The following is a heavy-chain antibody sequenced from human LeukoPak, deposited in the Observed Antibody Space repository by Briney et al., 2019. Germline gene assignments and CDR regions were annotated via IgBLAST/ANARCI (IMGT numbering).Heavy chain of an antibody. D-gene: IGHD5-24*01. CDR2: ITPSGGT. CDR1: GYTFTIYA. J-gene: IGHJ4*02. Sequence: ASVTVSCTASGYTFTIYAMHWVRQAPGQGREWMGWITPSGGTNYPQKFQGRLAITRDTSITTAYMDLSRLTSDDTAVYYCARDRYGDGFAHFDYWGQGALVTVSS. V-gene: IGHV1-2*02. CDR3: ARDRYGDGFAHFDY.